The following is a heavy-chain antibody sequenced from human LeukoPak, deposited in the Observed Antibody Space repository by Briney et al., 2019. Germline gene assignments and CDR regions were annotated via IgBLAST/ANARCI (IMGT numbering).Heavy chain of an antibody. J-gene: IGHJ4*02. CDR3: AKDRGSYYPAKTPDY. V-gene: IGHV3-30*18. D-gene: IGHD1-26*01. CDR1: EFTFSSYG. CDR2: ISYDGSNK. Sequence: GGSLRLSCAASEFTFSSYGMHWVRQAPGKGLEWVAVISYDGSNKYYADSVKGRFTISRDNSKNTLYLQMNSLRAEDTAVYYCAKDRGSYYPAKTPDYWGQGTLVTVSS.